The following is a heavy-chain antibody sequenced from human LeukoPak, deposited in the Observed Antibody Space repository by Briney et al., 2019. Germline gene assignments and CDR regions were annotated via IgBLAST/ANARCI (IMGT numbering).Heavy chain of an antibody. J-gene: IGHJ6*02. CDR2: INHSGST. CDR1: GGSISSYY. D-gene: IGHD3-10*01. CDR3: ARAPTYYYGSGSYYKDYYGMDV. V-gene: IGHV4-34*01. Sequence: SETLSLTCTVSGGSISSYYWSWIRQPPGKGLEWIGEINHSGSTNYNPSLKSRVTISVDTSKNQFSLKLSSVTAADTAVYYCARAPTYYYGSGSYYKDYYGMDVWGQGTTVTVSS.